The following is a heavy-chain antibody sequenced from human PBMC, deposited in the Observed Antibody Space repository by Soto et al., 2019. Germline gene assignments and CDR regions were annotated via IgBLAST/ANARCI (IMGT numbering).Heavy chain of an antibody. CDR2: IYHTGST. CDR1: GGSISTVGHY. Sequence: SETLSLTCSVSGGSISTVGHYWTWIRQPPGKGLEWIGSIYHTGSTYYSKSLRSRLTMSVDTSKSQFSLRLSSVTATDTAVYYCARATGTLRSRNCDYWGQGSLVTVSS. V-gene: IGHV4-31*03. J-gene: IGHJ4*02. CDR3: ARATGTLRSRNCDY. D-gene: IGHD1-1*01.